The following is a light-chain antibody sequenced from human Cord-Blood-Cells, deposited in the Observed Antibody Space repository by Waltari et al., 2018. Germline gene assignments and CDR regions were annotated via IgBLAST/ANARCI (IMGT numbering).Light chain of an antibody. CDR3: QQSYSTPFT. CDR1: QGISSY. J-gene: IGKJ2*01. CDR2: DAS. V-gene: IGKV1-39*01. Sequence: DIQVNQSPSSLSASVGDRVTITCRASQGISSYLNWYQQKPGKAPKLLIYDASSLESGVPSRFSGSGSGTDFTLTISSLQPEDIATYYCQQSYSTPFTFGPGTKLEIK.